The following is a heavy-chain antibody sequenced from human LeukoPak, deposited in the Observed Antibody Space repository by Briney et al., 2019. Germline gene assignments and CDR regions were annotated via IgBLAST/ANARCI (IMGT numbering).Heavy chain of an antibody. D-gene: IGHD3-3*01. Sequence: ASVKVSCKASGGTFSSYAISWVRQAPGQGLEWMGGVIPIFGTANYAQKFQGRVTITTDESTSTAYMELSRLRSDDTAVYYCARDPRGSYDFWSGLHDYWGQGTLVTVSS. CDR1: GGTFSSYA. J-gene: IGHJ4*02. CDR3: ARDPRGSYDFWSGLHDY. V-gene: IGHV1-69*05. CDR2: VIPIFGTA.